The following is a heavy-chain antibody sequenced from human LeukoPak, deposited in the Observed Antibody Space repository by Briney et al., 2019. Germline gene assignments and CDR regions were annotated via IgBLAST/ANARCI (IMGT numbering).Heavy chain of an antibody. CDR1: GGTFSSYA. Sequence: ASVKVSCKASGGTFSSYAISWVRQAPGQGLEWMGWMNPNSDNTGYARKFQGRVTITRNTSISTAYMELSSLRSEDTAVYYCARVYDSSGHYPIDYWGQGTLVTVSS. D-gene: IGHD3-22*01. CDR2: MNPNSDNT. V-gene: IGHV1-8*03. CDR3: ARVYDSSGHYPIDY. J-gene: IGHJ4*02.